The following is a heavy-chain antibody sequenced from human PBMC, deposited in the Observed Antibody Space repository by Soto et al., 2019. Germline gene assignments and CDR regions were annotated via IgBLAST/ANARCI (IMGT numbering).Heavy chain of an antibody. J-gene: IGHJ5*02. V-gene: IGHV4-4*02. CDR3: ARERVTISFRGDRGNWFDP. CDR2: IYHSGST. Sequence: QVQLQESGPGLVKPSGTLSLTCAVSGGSISSSNWWSWVRQPPGKGLEWIGEIYHSGSTNYNPSLKSRVIISVDKSKNQSSLKLSSVTAADTAVYYCARERVTISFRGDRGNWFDPWGQGTLVTVSS. D-gene: IGHD3-9*01. CDR1: GGSISSSNW.